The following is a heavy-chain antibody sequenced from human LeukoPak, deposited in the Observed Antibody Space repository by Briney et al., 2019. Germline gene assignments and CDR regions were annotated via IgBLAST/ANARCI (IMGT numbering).Heavy chain of an antibody. CDR2: IKQDGSEK. J-gene: IGHJ3*02. CDR1: GFTFSSYW. CDR3: ARDAHCSSTSCYISPADAFDI. V-gene: IGHV3-7*01. D-gene: IGHD2-2*02. Sequence: QAGGSLRLSCAASGFTFSSYWMSWVRQAPGKGLEWVANIKQDGSEKYYVDSVKGRFTISRDNAKNSLYLQMNSLRAEDTAVYYCARDAHCSSTSCYISPADAFDIWGQGTMVTVSS.